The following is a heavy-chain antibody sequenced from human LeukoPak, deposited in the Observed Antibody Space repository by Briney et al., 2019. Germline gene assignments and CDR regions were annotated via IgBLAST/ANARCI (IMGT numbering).Heavy chain of an antibody. J-gene: IGHJ2*01. V-gene: IGHV4-34*01. CDR3: AKTVAGYWYFDL. CDR1: GGSFSGYY. CDR2: INHSGST. D-gene: IGHD6-19*01. Sequence: SETLSLTCAVYGGSFSGYYWSWIRQPPGKGLEWIGEINHSGSTNYNPSLKSRVTISVDPSKNQFSLKLNSVTAADTAVYYCAKTVAGYWYFDLWGRGTLVTVSS.